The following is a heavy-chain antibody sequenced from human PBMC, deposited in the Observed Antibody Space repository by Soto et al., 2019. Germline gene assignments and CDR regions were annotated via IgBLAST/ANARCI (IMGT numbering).Heavy chain of an antibody. CDR1: GFTFSTYA. V-gene: IGHV3-23*01. CDR2: ISGSGDST. CDR3: AKEISSGCILDY. J-gene: IGHJ4*02. D-gene: IGHD6-19*01. Sequence: EVQLLESGGGLVQPGGSLRLSCAASGFTFSTYAMNWVRPAPGKGLEWVSGISGSGDSTYYADSVKGWFTVSRDNSKNTLYLQMNTLRAEDTAVFYCAKEISSGCILDYWGQGTLVTVST.